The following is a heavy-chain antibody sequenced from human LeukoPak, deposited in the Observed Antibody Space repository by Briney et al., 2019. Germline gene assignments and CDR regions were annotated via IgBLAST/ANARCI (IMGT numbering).Heavy chain of an antibody. CDR2: IKQDGSEK. Sequence: PGGSLRLSCAASGFTFSSYWMSWVRQAPGKGLEWVANIKQDGSEKYYVDSVKGRFTISRDNAKNSLYLQMSSLRAEDTAVYYCARDDNLIHLWAVFDYWGQGSLVTVSS. V-gene: IGHV3-7*01. CDR1: GFTFSSYW. J-gene: IGHJ4*02. D-gene: IGHD5-18*01. CDR3: ARDDNLIHLWAVFDY.